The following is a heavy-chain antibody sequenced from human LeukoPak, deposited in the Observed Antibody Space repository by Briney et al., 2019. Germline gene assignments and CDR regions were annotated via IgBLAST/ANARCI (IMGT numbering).Heavy chain of an antibody. J-gene: IGHJ4*02. CDR2: INPNSGGT. CDR1: GYTFTGYY. V-gene: IGHV1-2*02. Sequence: GASVKVSCKASGYTFTGYYMHWVRQAPGQGLEWMGWINPNSGGTSYAQKFQGRVTMTRDTSISTAYMELSGLRSDDTAVYYCARGTRRLYGDSGYYYGEFDYWGQGRLVIVSS. CDR3: ARGTRRLYGDSGYYYGEFDY. D-gene: IGHD3-22*01.